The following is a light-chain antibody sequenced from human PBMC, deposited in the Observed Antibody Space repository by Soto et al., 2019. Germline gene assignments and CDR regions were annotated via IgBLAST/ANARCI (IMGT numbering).Light chain of an antibody. CDR2: GNS. CDR1: SSNIGAGYD. CDR3: QSYDSSLSGSAEV. J-gene: IGLJ2*01. Sequence: QSVLTQPPSVSGAPGQRVTISCTGSSSNIGAGYDVHWYQQLPGTAPKLLIYGNSNRPSGVPDRFSGSKSGTSASLAITGLQAEDEADYYCQSYDSSLSGSAEVFGGGTKVTVL. V-gene: IGLV1-40*01.